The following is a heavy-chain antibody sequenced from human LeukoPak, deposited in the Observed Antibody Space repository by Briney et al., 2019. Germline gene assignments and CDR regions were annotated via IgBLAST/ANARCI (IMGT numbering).Heavy chain of an antibody. CDR2: FDPEDGET. CDR1: GYTLTELS. D-gene: IGHD2-2*01. J-gene: IGHJ5*02. Sequence: ASVKLSCTVSGYTLTELSMHWVRQAPGKGLEWMGGFDPEDGETIYSQKFQGRVTRPEETSTDTAYMELSSLRSDDTAVYYCATVPPPYVVVPAAISDPWGQGTLVTVSS. V-gene: IGHV1-24*01. CDR3: ATVPPPYVVVPAAISDP.